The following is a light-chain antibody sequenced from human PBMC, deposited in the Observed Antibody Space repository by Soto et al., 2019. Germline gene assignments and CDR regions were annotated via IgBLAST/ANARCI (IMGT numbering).Light chain of an antibody. CDR3: QQYESTPPT. CDR1: QSVLYSSNNKNY. CDR2: WAS. V-gene: IGKV4-1*01. Sequence: DIVMTQSPDSLAVSLGERATINCKSSQSVLYSSNNKNYLAGYQQRPGQPPKLLIYWASTRESGVPDRFSGSGSGTDFTLTITSLQAEDVAVYYCQQYESTPPTFGQGTKLEIK. J-gene: IGKJ2*01.